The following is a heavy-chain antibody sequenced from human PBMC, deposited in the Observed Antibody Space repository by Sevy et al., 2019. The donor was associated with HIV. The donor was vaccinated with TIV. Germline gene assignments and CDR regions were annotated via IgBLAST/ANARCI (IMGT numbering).Heavy chain of an antibody. Sequence: ASVKVSCKASGGTFSSYAISWVRQARGQGLEWMGGIIPIFGTANYAQKFQGRVTITADESTSTAYMELSSLRSEDTAVYYCARAEYYYDSSGYYSNWFDPWGQGTLVTVSS. CDR1: GGTFSSYA. CDR3: ARAEYYYDSSGYYSNWFDP. V-gene: IGHV1-69*13. J-gene: IGHJ5*02. CDR2: IIPIFGTA. D-gene: IGHD3-22*01.